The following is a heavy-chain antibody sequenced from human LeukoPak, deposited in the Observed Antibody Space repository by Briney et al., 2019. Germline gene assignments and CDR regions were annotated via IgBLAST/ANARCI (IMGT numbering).Heavy chain of an antibody. CDR2: INPNSGGT. V-gene: IGHV1-2*02. Sequence: ASVTVSCKASGYTFTGYYMHWVRQAPGQGLEWMGWINPNSGGTNYAQKFQGRVTMTRDTSISTAYMELSRLRSDDTAVYYCARQRDRVVSRIGYWGQGTLVTVSS. J-gene: IGHJ4*02. D-gene: IGHD2-15*01. CDR3: ARQRDRVVSRIGY. CDR1: GYTFTGYY.